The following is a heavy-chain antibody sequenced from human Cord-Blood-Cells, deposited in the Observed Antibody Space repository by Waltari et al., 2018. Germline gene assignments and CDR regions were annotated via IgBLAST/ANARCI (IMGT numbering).Heavy chain of an antibody. CDR1: GFTFSSYG. V-gene: IGHV3-30*18. CDR2: ISYDGSNK. J-gene: IGHJ4*02. Sequence: QVQLVESGGGVVQPGRSLRLSCAASGFTFSSYGMHRVRPAPGKGLEWVAVISYDGSNKYYADSVKGRFTISRDNSKNTLYLQMNSLRAEDTAVYYCAKDALAAAFDYWGQGTLVTVSS. CDR3: AKDALAAAFDY. D-gene: IGHD6-13*01.